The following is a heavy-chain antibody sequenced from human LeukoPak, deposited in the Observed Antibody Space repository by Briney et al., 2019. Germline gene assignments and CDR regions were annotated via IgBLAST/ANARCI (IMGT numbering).Heavy chain of an antibody. CDR2: IIPIFGTA. CDR1: GGTFSSYA. CDR3: ARDRIPAYCSGGSCYSTSGLAQTYYYYYMDV. J-gene: IGHJ6*03. D-gene: IGHD2-15*01. Sequence: SVKVSCKASGGTFSSYAISWVRQAPGQGLEWMGGIIPIFGTANYAQKFQGRVTITADKSASTAYMELSSLRSEDTAVYYCARDRIPAYCSGGSCYSTSGLAQTYYYYYMDVWGKGTTVTVSS. V-gene: IGHV1-69*06.